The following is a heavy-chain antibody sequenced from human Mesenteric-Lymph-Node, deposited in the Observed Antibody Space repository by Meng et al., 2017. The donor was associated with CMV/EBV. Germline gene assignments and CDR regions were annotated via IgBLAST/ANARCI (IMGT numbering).Heavy chain of an antibody. D-gene: IGHD3-10*01. CDR2: INSGGSTT. V-gene: IGHV3-74*01. CDR3: AVGGGVITRGY. CDR1: AFTFSSYW. Sequence: GGSLRLSCTASAFTFSSYWMHWVRQAPGKGLVWVSRINSGGSTTDYADSVKGRFTISRDNAKNTLYLQMNSLRAEDTAAYYCAVGGGVITRGYWGQGTLVTVSS. J-gene: IGHJ4*02.